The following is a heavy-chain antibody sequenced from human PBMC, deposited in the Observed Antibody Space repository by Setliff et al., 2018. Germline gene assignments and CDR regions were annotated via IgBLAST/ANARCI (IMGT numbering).Heavy chain of an antibody. J-gene: IGHJ4*02. D-gene: IGHD5-12*01. Sequence: GGSLRLSCEASGFTFSGYSMNWVRQAPGKGLEWVARISTDGSSITYADSVKGRFTISRDNARNTLYLQMNSLRAEDTAVYYCARDRDGYNIFDYWGQGTLVTVSS. CDR2: ISTDGSSI. CDR3: ARDRDGYNIFDY. V-gene: IGHV3-74*03. CDR1: GFTFSGYS.